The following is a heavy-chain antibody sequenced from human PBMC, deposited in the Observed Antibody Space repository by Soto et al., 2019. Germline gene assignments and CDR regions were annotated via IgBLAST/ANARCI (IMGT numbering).Heavy chain of an antibody. CDR3: SRVDPTAKSPDY. D-gene: IGHD3-10*01. CDR2: FDPEDGET. V-gene: IGHV1-24*01. CDR1: GYTLTELS. Sequence: ASVKVSCKVSGYTLTELSMHWVRQAPGKGLEWMGGFDPEDGETIYAQKFQGRVTMTEDTSADTAYMELSSLRSEDTAVYFCSRVDPTAKSPDYWGQGTLVTVSS. J-gene: IGHJ4*02.